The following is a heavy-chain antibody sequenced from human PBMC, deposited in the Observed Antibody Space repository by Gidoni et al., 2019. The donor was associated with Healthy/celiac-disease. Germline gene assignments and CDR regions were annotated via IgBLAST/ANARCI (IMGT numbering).Heavy chain of an antibody. CDR2: INPNSGGT. D-gene: IGHD2-15*01. CDR3: ARDHGYCSGGSCYSFWFDP. J-gene: IGHJ5*02. V-gene: IGHV1-2*04. Sequence: QVQLVQSGAEVKKPGASVKVSCKASGSTFTGYYMHWVRQAPGQGLEWMGWINPNSGGTNYAQKFQGWVTMTRDTSISTAYMELSRLRSDDTAVYYCARDHGYCSGGSCYSFWFDPWGQGTLVTVSS. CDR1: GSTFTGYY.